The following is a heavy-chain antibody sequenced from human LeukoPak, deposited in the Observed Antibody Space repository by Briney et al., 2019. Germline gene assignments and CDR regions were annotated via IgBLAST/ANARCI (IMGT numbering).Heavy chain of an antibody. J-gene: IGHJ4*02. CDR1: GXSVSNDFYY. CDR2: LSHRGNT. CDR3: ARHNAPRRVGFDF. V-gene: IGHV4-39*01. Sequence: PSETLSLTCTVSGXSVSNDFYYWGWIRQPPGKGLEWVACLSHRGNTWYNPSLESRVTISVDTSKNRFSLNFNSVTAADTALYWCARHNAPRRVGFDFWGQGILVAVSS. D-gene: IGHD3-10*01.